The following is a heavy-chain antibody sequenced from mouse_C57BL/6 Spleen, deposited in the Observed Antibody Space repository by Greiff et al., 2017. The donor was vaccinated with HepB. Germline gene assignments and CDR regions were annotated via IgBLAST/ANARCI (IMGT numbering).Heavy chain of an antibody. V-gene: IGHV2-6-1*01. CDR2: IWSDGST. CDR3: ARHGSTMVTTGAMDY. Sequence: VQLQQSGPGLVAPSQRLSITCTVSGFSLTSYGVHWVRQPPGKGLEWLVVIWSDGSTTYNSALKSRLSISKDNSKSQVFLKMNSLQTDDTAMYYCARHGSTMVTTGAMDYWGQGTSGTVSS. D-gene: IGHD2-2*01. J-gene: IGHJ4*01. CDR1: GFSLTSYG.